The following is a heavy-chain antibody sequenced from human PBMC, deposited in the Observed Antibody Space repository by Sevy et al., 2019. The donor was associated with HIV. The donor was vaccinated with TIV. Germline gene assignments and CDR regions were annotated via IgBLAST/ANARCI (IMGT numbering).Heavy chain of an antibody. D-gene: IGHD6-6*01. CDR1: GFTFSDYN. CDR2: ISGLSNYI. V-gene: IGHV3-21*01. J-gene: IGHJ3*01. CDR3: ARGVRTYDAFDL. Sequence: GGSLRLSCAASGFTFSDYNMNWVRQAPGKGLEWVSYISGLSNYIYYADSVKGRFSISRDNAKNSLFLQMNSLRAEDTALYYCARGVRTYDAFDLWGQGQWSPSPQ.